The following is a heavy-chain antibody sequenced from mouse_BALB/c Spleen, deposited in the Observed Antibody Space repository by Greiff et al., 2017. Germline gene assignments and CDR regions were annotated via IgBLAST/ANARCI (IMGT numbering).Heavy chain of an antibody. CDR3: ARGYGNPY. V-gene: IGHV3-2*02. Sequence: EVKLVESGPGLVKPSQSLSLTCTVTGYSITSDYAWNWIRQFPGNKLEWMGYISYSGSTSYNPSLKSRISITRDTSKNQFFLQLNSVTTEDTATYYCARGYGNPYWGQGTLVTVSA. CDR2: ISYSGST. J-gene: IGHJ3*01. CDR1: GYSITSDYA. D-gene: IGHD2-1*01.